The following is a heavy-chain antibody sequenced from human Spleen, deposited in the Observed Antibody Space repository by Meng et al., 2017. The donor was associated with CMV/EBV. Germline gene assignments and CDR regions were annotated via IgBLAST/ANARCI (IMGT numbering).Heavy chain of an antibody. V-gene: IGHV4-59*01. CDR1: GGSISSYY. D-gene: IGHD6-6*01. CDR2: IFYIGNT. CDR3: ARDRSTTSSRGAYYYYGMDV. Sequence: SETLSLTCTVSGGSISSYYWSWIRQSPGKGLEWIGYIFYIGNTNYNPSLKGRVTMSVDTSKNQFSLNLTSVTAADTAVYYCARDRSTTSSRGAYYYYGMDVWGQGTTVTVSS. J-gene: IGHJ6*02.